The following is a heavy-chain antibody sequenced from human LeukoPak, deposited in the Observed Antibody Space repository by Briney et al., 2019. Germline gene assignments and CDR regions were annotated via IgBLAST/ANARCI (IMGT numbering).Heavy chain of an antibody. CDR2: INAYNGDT. CDR3: ATILSIAAPQPPYYYYYMDV. CDR1: NYTFTSYG. J-gene: IGHJ6*03. Sequence: GASVKVSCKASNYTFTSYGISWVRQAPGQGLEWMAWINAYNGDTNYAQKLQGRVTMTTDTSTSTAYMELRSLRSDDTAVYYCATILSIAAPQPPYYYYYMDVWGKGTTVTVSS. V-gene: IGHV1-18*01. D-gene: IGHD6-6*01.